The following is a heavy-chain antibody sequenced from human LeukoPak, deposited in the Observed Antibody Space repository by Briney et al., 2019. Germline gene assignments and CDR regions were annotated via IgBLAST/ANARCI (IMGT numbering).Heavy chain of an antibody. J-gene: IGHJ4*02. Sequence: SGGSLRLSGAASGFTFSSYSMNWVRQAPGKGLEWVSSISSSSSYIYYADSVKGRFTISRDNAKNSLYLQMNSLRAEDTAVYYCARGISEYSSSEGDDYWGQGTLVTVSS. CDR2: ISSSSSYI. D-gene: IGHD6-6*01. CDR3: ARGISEYSSSEGDDY. CDR1: GFTFSSYS. V-gene: IGHV3-21*01.